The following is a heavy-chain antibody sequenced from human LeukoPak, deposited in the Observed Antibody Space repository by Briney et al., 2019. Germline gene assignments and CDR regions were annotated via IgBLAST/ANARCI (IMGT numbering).Heavy chain of an antibody. CDR3: VTESVPVGGEH. D-gene: IGHD3-16*01. CDR1: GFSFSDDW. J-gene: IGHJ1*01. Sequence: PGGSLRLSCAVSGFSFSDDWMHWVRQVPGKGLVWVSRINPDGGKRGYADSVKGRFTISRDNARDTLYLQMNSLTADDAALYYCVTESVPVGGEHWGRGTLVTVSS. V-gene: IGHV3-74*01. CDR2: INPDGGKR.